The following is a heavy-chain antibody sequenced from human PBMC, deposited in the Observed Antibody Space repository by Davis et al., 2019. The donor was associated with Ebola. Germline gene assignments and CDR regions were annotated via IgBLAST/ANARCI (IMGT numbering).Heavy chain of an antibody. Sequence: MPGGSLRLSCAVYGGSFSGYYWSWIRQLPGKGLEWIGEINHSGSTNYNPSLKSRVTISVDTSKNQFSLKLSSVTAADTAVYYCARGRRAMVKSPFDYWGQGTLVTVSS. V-gene: IGHV4-34*01. CDR1: GGSFSGYY. CDR3: ARGRRAMVKSPFDY. J-gene: IGHJ4*02. CDR2: INHSGST. D-gene: IGHD5-18*01.